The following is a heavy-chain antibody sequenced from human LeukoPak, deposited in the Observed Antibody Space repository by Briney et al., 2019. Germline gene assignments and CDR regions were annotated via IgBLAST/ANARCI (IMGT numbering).Heavy chain of an antibody. Sequence: GGSLRLSCAASGFTFSVYWMHWVRQAPGKGLVWVSRLNNDGSSTTYADSAKGRFTISRDNAKNTLSLQMNSLRAEDTAVYYCARDVANAFDIWGQGTMVTVSS. CDR2: LNNDGSST. CDR1: GFTFSVYW. J-gene: IGHJ3*02. D-gene: IGHD2-21*01. CDR3: ARDVANAFDI. V-gene: IGHV3-74*01.